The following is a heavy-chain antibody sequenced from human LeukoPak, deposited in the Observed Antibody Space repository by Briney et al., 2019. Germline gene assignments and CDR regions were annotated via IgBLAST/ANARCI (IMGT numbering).Heavy chain of an antibody. D-gene: IGHD3-10*01. J-gene: IGHJ4*02. CDR2: IIPIFGTA. Sequence: ASVKVSCKASGGTFSSYAISWVRQAPGQGLEWMGGIIPIFGTANYAQKFQGRVTITADKSTSTAYMELSSLKSEDTAVYYCARAGNRVLWFGEPATAYYFDYWGQGTLVTVSS. V-gene: IGHV1-69*06. CDR1: GGTFSSYA. CDR3: ARAGNRVLWFGEPATAYYFDY.